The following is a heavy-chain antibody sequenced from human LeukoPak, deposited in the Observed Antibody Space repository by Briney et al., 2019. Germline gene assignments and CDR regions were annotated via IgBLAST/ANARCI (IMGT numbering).Heavy chain of an antibody. CDR3: AKMLATIGFGHYFDY. Sequence: GGSLRLSCAASGFIFSNYGMHWVRQAPGKGLEWLTFIRYDGSDKYYADSVKGRFTISRDNSKNTLYPQMNSLRAEDTAVYYCAKMLATIGFGHYFDYWGQGTLVTVSS. J-gene: IGHJ4*02. CDR1: GFIFSNYG. V-gene: IGHV3-30*02. D-gene: IGHD5-12*01. CDR2: IRYDGSDK.